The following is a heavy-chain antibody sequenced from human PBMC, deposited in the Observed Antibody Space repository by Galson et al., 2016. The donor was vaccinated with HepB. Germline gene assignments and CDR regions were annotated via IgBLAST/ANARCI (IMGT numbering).Heavy chain of an antibody. Sequence: SETLSLTCTVSSDPVTSGTYYWSWVRQSPGKGLDWIGYIHDSGNTNYNPSIKSPVTISRDTSKNQFFLELTSVTAADTAVYYCARDEGFYNGMDVWGQGTTVTVAS. D-gene: IGHD2-2*02. CDR2: IHDSGNT. CDR3: ARDEGFYNGMDV. J-gene: IGHJ6*02. CDR1: SDPVTSGTYY. V-gene: IGHV4-61*01.